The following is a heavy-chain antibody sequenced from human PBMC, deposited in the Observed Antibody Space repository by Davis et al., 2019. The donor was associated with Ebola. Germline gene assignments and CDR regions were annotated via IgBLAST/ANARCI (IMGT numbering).Heavy chain of an antibody. D-gene: IGHD6-6*01. J-gene: IGHJ5*02. CDR3: ARAASSSPTYNWFDP. CDR2: ISYDGTNE. CDR1: GFIFRTYA. V-gene: IGHV3-30*14. Sequence: GGSLRLSCATSGFIFRTYAMHWVRQAPGKGLEWVAEISYDGTNEYYADSVKGRFTISRDNSKNTLYLQMNSLRAEDTAVYYCARAASSSPTYNWFDPWGQGTLVTVSS.